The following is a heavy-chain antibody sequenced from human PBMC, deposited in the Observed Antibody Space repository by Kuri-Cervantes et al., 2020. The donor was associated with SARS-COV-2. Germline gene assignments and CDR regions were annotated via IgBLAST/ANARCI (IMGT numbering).Heavy chain of an antibody. J-gene: IGHJ4*02. V-gene: IGHV4-4*07. D-gene: IGHD4-17*01. CDR1: GGSISSYY. CDR3: ARGDDGDHPYYFDY. CDR2: IYTSGST. Sequence: SNTLSLTFTVPGGSISSYYWSWIRQPAGTGLEWIGRIYTSGSTNYNPSLKSRVTMSVDTSKNQFSLKLSSVTAADTAVYYCARGDDGDHPYYFDYWGQGTLVTVSS.